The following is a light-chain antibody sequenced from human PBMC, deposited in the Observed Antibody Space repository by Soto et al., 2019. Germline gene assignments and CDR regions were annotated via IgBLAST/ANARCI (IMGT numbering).Light chain of an antibody. J-gene: IGKJ1*01. Sequence: DIQMTQSPSTLSGSVGDRVTITCRASQTISSWLAWYQQKPGKAPKLLIYDASRLESGVPSRFGGSGSGTEFTLSISSLQPDDFAIYYCQEYNSYSGTFGPGTKVDIK. CDR3: QEYNSYSGT. CDR2: DAS. V-gene: IGKV1-5*01. CDR1: QTISSW.